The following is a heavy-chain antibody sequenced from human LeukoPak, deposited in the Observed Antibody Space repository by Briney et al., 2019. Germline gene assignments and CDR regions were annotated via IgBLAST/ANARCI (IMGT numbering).Heavy chain of an antibody. CDR1: GFTFSSYA. CDR2: ISGNGGST. D-gene: IGHD2-2*02. V-gene: IGHV3-23*01. CDR3: AKRYCSTTSCYKRYGSGSYFFDY. J-gene: IGHJ4*02. Sequence: GGSLRLSCAASGFTFSSYAMSWVRQAPGKGLEWVSGISGNGGSTNYADSVKGRFTISRDNSKNTLYLRMNSLRAEDTAVYYCAKRYCSTTSCYKRYGSGSYFFDYWGQGTLVTVSS.